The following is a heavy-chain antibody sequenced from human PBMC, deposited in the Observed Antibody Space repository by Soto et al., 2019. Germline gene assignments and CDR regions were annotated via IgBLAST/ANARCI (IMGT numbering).Heavy chain of an antibody. CDR3: ARSMGFGELKA. J-gene: IGHJ5*02. CDR2: IYSGGST. CDR1: GFTVSSNY. V-gene: IGHV3-53*01. D-gene: IGHD3-10*01. Sequence: GGSLRLSCAASGFTVSSNYMSWVRQAPGKGLEWVSVIYSGGSTYYADSVKGRFTISRDNSKNTLYLQMNSLRAEDTAVYYCARSMGFGELKAWGQGTLATISS.